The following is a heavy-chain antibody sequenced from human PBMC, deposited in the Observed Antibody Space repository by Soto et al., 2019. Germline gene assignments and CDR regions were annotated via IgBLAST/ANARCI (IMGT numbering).Heavy chain of an antibody. CDR3: ARHRSDQRDFDY. CDR2: IYYSWST. Sequence: PSETLSLTCTVSGGSISSGGYYWSWIRQHPGKGLEWIGYIYYSWSTYYNPSLKSRFTISVDTSKNQFSLKLSSVTAADTAVYYCARHRSDQRDFDYWGQGTLVTVSS. V-gene: IGHV4-31*03. CDR1: GGSISSGGYY. D-gene: IGHD2-2*01. J-gene: IGHJ4*02.